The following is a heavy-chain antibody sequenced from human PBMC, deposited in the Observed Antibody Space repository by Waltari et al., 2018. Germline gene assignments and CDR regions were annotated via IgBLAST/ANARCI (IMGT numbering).Heavy chain of an antibody. CDR1: W. CDR2: VHRSGKT. Sequence: WLRWVRKSPKKGLEWIGQVHRSGKTNYNPSFASRVIMSLEMSINQFFLKVLSATAADTAVYYCARDRGRGLYLDSWGQGTLVTVSP. D-gene: IGHD2-15*01. CDR3: ARDRGRGLYLDS. V-gene: IGHV4-4*02. J-gene: IGHJ4*02.